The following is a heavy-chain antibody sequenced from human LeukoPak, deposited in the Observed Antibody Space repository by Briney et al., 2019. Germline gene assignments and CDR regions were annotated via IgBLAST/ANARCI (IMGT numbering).Heavy chain of an antibody. V-gene: IGHV3-21*01. CDR1: GFTFSSYG. Sequence: GGTLRLSCAASGFTFSSYGMSWVRQAPGQGLERVSAISGNGSSTYYADSVKGRFTISRDNAKNSLYLQMNGLRAEDTAVYYCARDYDGWGQGTLVTVSS. D-gene: IGHD5-12*01. CDR3: ARDYDG. CDR2: ISGNGSST. J-gene: IGHJ4*02.